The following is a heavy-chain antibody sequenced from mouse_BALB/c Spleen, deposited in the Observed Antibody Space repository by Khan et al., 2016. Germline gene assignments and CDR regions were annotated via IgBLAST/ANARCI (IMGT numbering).Heavy chain of an antibody. J-gene: IGHJ2*01. Sequence: EVELVESGGGLVKPGGSLKLSCAASGFTFSSYAMSWVRQTPEKRLEWVASISSGGSTSYPDSVKGRFTFSRDNARNILNLQMSSLRSEDTAIYYWAREDYGNYGDYFDYWGQGTTLTVSS. CDR2: ISSGGST. D-gene: IGHD2-1*01. CDR3: AREDYGNYGDYFDY. CDR1: GFTFSSYA. V-gene: IGHV5-6-5*01.